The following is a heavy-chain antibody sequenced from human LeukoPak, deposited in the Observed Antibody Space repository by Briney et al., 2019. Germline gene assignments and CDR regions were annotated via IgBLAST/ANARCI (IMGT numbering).Heavy chain of an antibody. CDR2: INPISDVT. Sequence: ASVRVSCTASGYTFTAYYIQWVRQAPGHGLEWMGRINPISDVTNYATKFQGRVTKTRDTSISTAFLELSGLRSDDTAIYYCARTEANDRADGNFDLWGRGTVVVVSS. CDR1: GYTFTAYY. J-gene: IGHJ2*01. D-gene: IGHD1-1*01. CDR3: ARTEANDRADGNFDL. V-gene: IGHV1-2*06.